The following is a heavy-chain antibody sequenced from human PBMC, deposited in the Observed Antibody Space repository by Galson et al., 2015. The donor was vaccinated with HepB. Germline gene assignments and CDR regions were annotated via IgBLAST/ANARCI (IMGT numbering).Heavy chain of an antibody. J-gene: IGHJ4*02. CDR2: IYPGDSKT. CDR1: GYTFTTSL. V-gene: IGHV5-51*01. CDR3: ARQNYTSSLDY. D-gene: IGHD6-6*01. Sequence: QSGAEVTKPGESLKISCEASGYTFTTSLIGWVRQMPGKGLEWMGSIYPGDSKTRYSPSFQGQVTISVDKSISTAYLQWSSLKASDTTMYYCARQNYTSSLDYWGQGTLVTVSS.